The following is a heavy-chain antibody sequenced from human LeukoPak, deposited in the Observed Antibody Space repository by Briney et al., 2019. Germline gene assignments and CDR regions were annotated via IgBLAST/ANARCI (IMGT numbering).Heavy chain of an antibody. Sequence: SETLSLTCTVSGYSISSGYFWGWIRQPPGKGLEWIGSIYYSGRTYYNPSLKSRATISVDTSKNQFSLKLSSVTAADTAVYYCAREGWDYYYYMDVWGKGTTVTVSS. CDR2: IYYSGRT. J-gene: IGHJ6*03. CDR3: AREGWDYYYYMDV. D-gene: IGHD1-26*01. CDR1: GYSISSGYF. V-gene: IGHV4-38-2*02.